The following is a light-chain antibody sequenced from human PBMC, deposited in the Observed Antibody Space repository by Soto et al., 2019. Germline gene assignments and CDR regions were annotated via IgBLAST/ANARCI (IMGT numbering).Light chain of an antibody. CDR1: QGISSY. Sequence: IQLTQSPSSLSASVGDRVTITCRASQGISSYLAWYQHKQVKAPMLLIYAASTLPGGVPSRFSGSGSGTDFTLTISSLQPEEFATYDCQQLNSYPLTFGGGTKVEIK. CDR2: AAS. V-gene: IGKV1-9*01. J-gene: IGKJ4*01. CDR3: QQLNSYPLT.